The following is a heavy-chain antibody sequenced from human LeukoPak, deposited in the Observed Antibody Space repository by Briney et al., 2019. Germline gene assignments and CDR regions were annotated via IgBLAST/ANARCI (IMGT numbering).Heavy chain of an antibody. J-gene: IGHJ4*02. CDR3: ARGSSRIYYYDSSGYSHAFDY. V-gene: IGHV6-1*01. D-gene: IGHD3-22*01. Sequence: SQSLSLTCVISVDSVCSNSAAWNWIRQSPSRGLEWQGRTYYRSKWYNDYAVSVKSRITINPDTSKNQFSLQLNSVTPEDTAVYYCARGSSRIYYYDSSGYSHAFDYWGQGTLVTVSS. CDR2: TYYRSKWYN. CDR1: VDSVCSNSAA.